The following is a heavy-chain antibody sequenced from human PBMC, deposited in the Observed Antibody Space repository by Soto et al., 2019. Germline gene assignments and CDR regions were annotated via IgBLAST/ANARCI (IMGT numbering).Heavy chain of an antibody. CDR1: GYTFTSYG. J-gene: IGHJ4*02. V-gene: IGHV1-18*01. Sequence: ASVKFSCKAAGYTFTSYGISWVRQAPGQVLECVVWISAYNGDTNYXXNLQGRVXXTTDASTSTAXMELRXLRCDDTAVYYCAREYYYGSGPTYWVQGTLVTVSS. D-gene: IGHD3-10*01. CDR2: ISAYNGDT. CDR3: AREYYYGSGPTY.